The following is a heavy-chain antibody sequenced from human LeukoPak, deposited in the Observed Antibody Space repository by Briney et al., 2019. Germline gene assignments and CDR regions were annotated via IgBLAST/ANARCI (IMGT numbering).Heavy chain of an antibody. J-gene: IGHJ6*02. V-gene: IGHV4-34*01. CDR3: ASRVGRYLYYFGMDV. CDR1: GGPFSHYY. Sequence: PSETLFLTCAVYGGPFSHYYWTWIRQPPGKGLEWIGEINESGSTNYDPSLKSRVSISVDTSKNHFSLNLTSVTAADTAVYYCASRVGRYLYYFGMDVWGQGTTVTVSS. CDR2: INESGST. D-gene: IGHD1-26*01.